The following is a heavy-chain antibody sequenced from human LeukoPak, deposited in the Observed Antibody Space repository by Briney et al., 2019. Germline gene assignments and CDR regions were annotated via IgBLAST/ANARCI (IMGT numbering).Heavy chain of an antibody. J-gene: IGHJ5*02. V-gene: IGHV1-2*02. CDR1: GYTFTGYY. D-gene: IGHD2-2*01. CDR3: ARAVVPAAKENWFDP. Sequence: ASVKVSCKASGYTFTGYYMHWVRQAPGQGLEWMGWINPNSGGTNYAQKFQGRVTMTRDTSISTAYMELSRLRSDDTAVYYWARAVVPAAKENWFDPWGQGTLVTVSS. CDR2: INPNSGGT.